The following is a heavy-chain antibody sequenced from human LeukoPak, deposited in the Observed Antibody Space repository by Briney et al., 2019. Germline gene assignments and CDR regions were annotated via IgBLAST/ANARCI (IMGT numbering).Heavy chain of an antibody. CDR1: GGSISSGSYY. D-gene: IGHD2-2*01. CDR3: ARGKVKYCSSTSCPTNYYYYMDV. J-gene: IGHJ6*03. V-gene: IGHV4-61*02. CDR2: IYTSGST. Sequence: SQTLSLTCTVSGGSISSGSYYWSWIRQPAGKGLEWIGRIYTSGSTNYNPSLKSRVTMSVDTSKNQFSLKLSSVTAADTAVYYCARGKVKYCSSTSCPTNYYYYMDVWGKGTTVTISS.